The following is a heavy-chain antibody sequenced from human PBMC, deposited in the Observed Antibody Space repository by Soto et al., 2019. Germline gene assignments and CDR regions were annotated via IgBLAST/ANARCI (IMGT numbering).Heavy chain of an antibody. Sequence: QVQLQESGPGLVKPSGTLSLTCAVSGGSVNNDKWWSWVRQPTGKGLEWIGEIHSSGITNYNPSLKSRASIFVDKFKNQFSVKLTSVTAADTAVYFCAGQWSAGYGAFDPWGQGTLVTVSS. D-gene: IGHD3-9*01. CDR2: IHSSGIT. J-gene: IGHJ5*02. V-gene: IGHV4-4*02. CDR1: GGSVNNDKW. CDR3: AGQWSAGYGAFDP.